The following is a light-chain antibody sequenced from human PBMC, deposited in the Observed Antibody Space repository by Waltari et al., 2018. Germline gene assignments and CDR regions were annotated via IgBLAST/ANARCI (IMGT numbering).Light chain of an antibody. CDR3: QQYDISPLT. V-gene: IGKV3-20*01. CDR2: GAS. J-gene: IGKJ4*01. CDR1: QTVRTTY. Sequence: EIVLTQSPGTLSFSPGERATLSCRASQTVRTTYLAWYQQKPGQAHTLLIYGASSRATGVPDRFSGSGSGTDFSLTISSLEPEDFAVYYCQQYDISPLTFGGGTKVEIK.